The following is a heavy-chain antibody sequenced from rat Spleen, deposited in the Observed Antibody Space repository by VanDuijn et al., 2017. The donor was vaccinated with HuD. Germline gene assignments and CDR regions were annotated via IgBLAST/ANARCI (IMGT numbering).Heavy chain of an antibody. J-gene: IGHJ3*01. CDR2: ITSGGSNT. CDR1: GFSFSNFA. Sequence: EVQLVESGGGLVQPGRSLKLSCAASGFSFSNFAMAWVRQAPKKGLEWVATITSGGSNTFYVDSVKGRFTISRDNAKSTLYLQMDSLRYEDMATYYCAKGGEYYGNWFTYWGQGTLVTVSS. V-gene: IGHV5-25*01. CDR3: AKGGEYYGNWFTY. D-gene: IGHD1-6*01.